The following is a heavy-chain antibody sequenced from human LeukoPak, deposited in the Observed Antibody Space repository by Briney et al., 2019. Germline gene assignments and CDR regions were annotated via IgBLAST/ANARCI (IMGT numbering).Heavy chain of an antibody. CDR1: GFTFDDYG. CDR3: ARYYDYGSGSYTFDY. CDR2: INWIGGST. Sequence: TGGSLRLSCAASGFTFDDYGMSWVRQAPGKGLEWVSGINWIGGSTGYADSVKGRFTISRDNAKNSLCLQMNSLRAEDTALYYCARYYDYGSGSYTFDYWGQGTLVTVSS. V-gene: IGHV3-20*04. D-gene: IGHD3-10*01. J-gene: IGHJ4*02.